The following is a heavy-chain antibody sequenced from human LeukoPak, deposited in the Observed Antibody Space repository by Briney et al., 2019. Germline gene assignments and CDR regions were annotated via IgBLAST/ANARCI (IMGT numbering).Heavy chain of an antibody. D-gene: IGHD3-10*01. CDR3: ARGWFGEFNFGY. Sequence: PSETLSLTCTVSGGSISSGGYYWSWIRQHPGKGLEWIGYIYYSGSTYYNPSLKSRVTISVDTSKNQFSLKLSSVTAADTAVYYCARGWFGEFNFGYWGQGTLVTVSS. V-gene: IGHV4-31*03. CDR1: GGSISSGGYY. J-gene: IGHJ4*02. CDR2: IYYSGST.